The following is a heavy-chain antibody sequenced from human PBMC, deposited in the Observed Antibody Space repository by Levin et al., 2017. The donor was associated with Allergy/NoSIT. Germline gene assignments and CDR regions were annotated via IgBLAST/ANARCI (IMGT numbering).Heavy chain of an antibody. V-gene: IGHV3-15*07. CDR3: ATGPGFQSYDKPGY. D-gene: IGHD3-22*01. J-gene: IGHJ4*02. CDR2: IKSKIDGETT. Sequence: GESLKISCAASGFTFNKAWMNWVRQAPGKGLEWVGRIKSKIDGETTDYAAPVKGRFTISRDDSRTTLYLQMNRLKTEDTAVYYCATGPGFQSYDKPGYWGQGTLVTVSS. CDR1: GFTFNKAW.